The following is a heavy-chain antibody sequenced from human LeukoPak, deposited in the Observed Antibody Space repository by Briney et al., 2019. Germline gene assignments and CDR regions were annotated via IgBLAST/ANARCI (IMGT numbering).Heavy chain of an antibody. Sequence: GGSLRLSCAASGFTFDDYAMHWVRQAPGKGLEWVSGISWNSGSIGYADSVKGRFTISRDNAKNSLYLQMNSLRAEDTALYYCAKDRGSSWYLGWLDPWGQGTLVTVSS. D-gene: IGHD6-13*01. J-gene: IGHJ5*02. CDR1: GFTFDDYA. V-gene: IGHV3-9*01. CDR2: ISWNSGSI. CDR3: AKDRGSSWYLGWLDP.